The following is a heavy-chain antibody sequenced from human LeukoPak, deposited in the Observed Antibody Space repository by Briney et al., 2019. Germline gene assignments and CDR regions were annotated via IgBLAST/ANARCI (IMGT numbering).Heavy chain of an antibody. CDR3: AKDWVITFGGVIDHDAFDI. J-gene: IGHJ3*02. CDR1: GFTFSSYG. V-gene: IGHV3-30*18. Sequence: GGSLRLSCAASGFTFSSYGMHWVRQAPGKGLEWVAVISYDGSNKYYADSVKGRFTISRDNSKNTLYLQMNSLRAEDTAVYYCAKDWVITFGGVIDHDAFDIWGQGTMVTVSS. D-gene: IGHD3-16*02. CDR2: ISYDGSNK.